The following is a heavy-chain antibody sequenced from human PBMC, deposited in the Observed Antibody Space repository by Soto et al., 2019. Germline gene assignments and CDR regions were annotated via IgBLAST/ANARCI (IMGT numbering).Heavy chain of an antibody. D-gene: IGHD3-10*01. CDR1: GGTFSSYA. V-gene: IGHV1-69*01. Sequence: QVQLVQSGAEVKKPGSSVKVSCKASGGTFSSYAISWVRQAPGQGLEWMGGIIPIFGTANYAQKFQGRVTITSDESTSTAYMELSSLRSEDTAVYYCASGLRSISGYYYGMAVWGQGTTVNVSS. CDR2: IIPIFGTA. J-gene: IGHJ6*02. CDR3: ASGLRSISGYYYGMAV.